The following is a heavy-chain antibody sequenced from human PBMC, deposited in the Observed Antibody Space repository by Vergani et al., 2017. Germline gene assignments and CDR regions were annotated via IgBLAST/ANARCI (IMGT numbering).Heavy chain of an antibody. D-gene: IGHD4-11*01. Sequence: VQLVESGGGLVKPGGSLRLSCAASGFTFSDYYMSWIRQAPGQGLEWVSYISSSGSTIYYADSVKGRFTISRYNSKNSLYLQMNSLRAEDTAVYYCARYRGSNHRIDGVAVFDDWGQGTLVTVSS. J-gene: IGHJ4*02. CDR1: GFTFSDYY. V-gene: IGHV3-11*01. CDR2: ISSSGSTI. CDR3: ARYRGSNHRIDGVAVFDD.